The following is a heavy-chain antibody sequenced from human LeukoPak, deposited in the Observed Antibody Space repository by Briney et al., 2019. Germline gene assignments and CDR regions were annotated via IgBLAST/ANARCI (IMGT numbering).Heavy chain of an antibody. CDR2: IYYSGST. CDR1: GGSISSSSYY. Sequence: KPSETLSLTCTVSGGSISSSSYYWSWIRQPPGKGLEWIGYIYYSGSTNYNPSLKSRVTISVDTSKNQFSLKLSSVTAADTAVYYCARVRTTYYDSSGYPDYWGQGTLVTVSS. D-gene: IGHD3-22*01. J-gene: IGHJ4*02. CDR3: ARVRTTYYDSSGYPDY. V-gene: IGHV4-61*01.